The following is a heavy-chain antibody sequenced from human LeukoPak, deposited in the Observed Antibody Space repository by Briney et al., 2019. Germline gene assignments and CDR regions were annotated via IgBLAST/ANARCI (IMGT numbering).Heavy chain of an antibody. CDR1: GFTYRVHY. CDR2: IRSKANRHST. J-gene: IGHJ3*02. Sequence: GGSLRLSCAVSGFTYRVHYIDWVPQAPGKGLEWVGRIRSKANRHSTEYAASVKGRFTISRDDSKSSLFLQMSSLKTEDTAVNYRSSVGGWVGTADGFDIWGQGTMVTVSS. D-gene: IGHD4-23*01. CDR3: SSVGGWVGTADGFDI. V-gene: IGHV3-72*01.